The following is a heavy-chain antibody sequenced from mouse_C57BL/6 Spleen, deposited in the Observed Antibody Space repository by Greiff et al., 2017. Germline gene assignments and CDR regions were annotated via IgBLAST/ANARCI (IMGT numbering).Heavy chain of an antibody. CDR3: ARRGHYDWYFDV. CDR1: GYTFTSYG. D-gene: IGHD1-1*01. V-gene: IGHV1-81*01. J-gene: IGHJ1*03. CDR2: IYPRSGNT. Sequence: QVHVKQSGAELARPGASVKLSCKASGYTFTSYGISWVKQRTGQGLEWIGEIYPRSGNTYYNEKFKGKATLTADKSSSTAYMELRSLTSEDSAVYFCARRGHYDWYFDVWGTGTTVTVSS.